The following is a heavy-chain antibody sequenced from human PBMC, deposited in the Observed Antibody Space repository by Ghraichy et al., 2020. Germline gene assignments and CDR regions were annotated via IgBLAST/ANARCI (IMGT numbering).Heavy chain of an antibody. CDR3: ARPYCSSTSCYPDAFDI. V-gene: IGHV4-39*01. CDR1: GDSISSSSYY. J-gene: IGHJ3*02. Sequence: SQTLSLTCTVSGDSISSSSYYWGWIRQPPGKGLEWIGSIYYSGSTYYNPSLKSRVTISVDTSKNQFSLKLSSVTAADTAVYYCARPYCSSTSCYPDAFDIWGQGTMVTVSS. CDR2: IYYSGST. D-gene: IGHD2-2*01.